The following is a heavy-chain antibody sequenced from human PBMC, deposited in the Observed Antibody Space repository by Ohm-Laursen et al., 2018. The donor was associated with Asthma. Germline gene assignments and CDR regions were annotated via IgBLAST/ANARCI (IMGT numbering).Heavy chain of an antibody. CDR3: ARDSGWNALDH. CDR1: GDTFNIFGNSW. Sequence: SLRLSCSASGDTFNIFGNSWMAWVRQAPGKGLEWVANIKPDGTENAYLDSVRGRFTISKDNAKNSLFLQMNSLRGEDTALYYCARDSGWNALDHWGQGTLVSVSS. CDR2: IKPDGTEN. D-gene: IGHD1-1*01. V-gene: IGHV3-7*05. J-gene: IGHJ4*02.